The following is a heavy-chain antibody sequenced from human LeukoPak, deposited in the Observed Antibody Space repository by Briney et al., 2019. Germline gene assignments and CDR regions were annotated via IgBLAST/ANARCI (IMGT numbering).Heavy chain of an antibody. Sequence: PGGSLRLFCVDSGFTFSSHWMSWVRQAPGKGLEWVANIKQDGNEKYYADSVKGRFTISRDNAKNSVYLQMNSLRAEDTAVYYCATIEAVRFHYWGQGTLVTVSS. CDR3: ATIEAVRFHY. CDR1: GFTFSSHW. J-gene: IGHJ4*02. D-gene: IGHD2/OR15-2a*01. CDR2: IKQDGNEK. V-gene: IGHV3-7*01.